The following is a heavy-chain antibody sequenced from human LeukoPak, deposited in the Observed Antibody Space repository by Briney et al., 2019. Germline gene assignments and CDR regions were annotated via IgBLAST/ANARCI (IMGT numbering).Heavy chain of an antibody. Sequence: GGSLRLSCAASGFTFSSYAMSWVRQAPGKGLEWVSAISGSGGSTYYADSVKGRFTISRDNSKNTLYLQMNSLRAEDTAVYYCAKGPKRYYDFWSGYSTNWFDPWGQGTLVTVSS. J-gene: IGHJ5*02. CDR2: ISGSGGST. V-gene: IGHV3-23*01. CDR1: GFTFSSYA. CDR3: AKGPKRYYDFWSGYSTNWFDP. D-gene: IGHD3-3*01.